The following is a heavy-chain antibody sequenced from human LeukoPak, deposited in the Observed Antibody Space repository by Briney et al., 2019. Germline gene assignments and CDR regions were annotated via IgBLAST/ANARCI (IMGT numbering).Heavy chain of an antibody. CDR3: ASTYYDSSGYYSH. CDR1: GGSISSYY. V-gene: IGHV4-59*08. J-gene: IGHJ4*02. Sequence: SETLSLTCTVSGGSISSYYWSWIRQSPGKGLEWIGYIYYSGSTNYNPSLKSRVTISVDTSKNQFSLKLSSVTAADTAVYYCASTYYDSSGYYSHWGQGTLVTVSS. CDR2: IYYSGST. D-gene: IGHD3-22*01.